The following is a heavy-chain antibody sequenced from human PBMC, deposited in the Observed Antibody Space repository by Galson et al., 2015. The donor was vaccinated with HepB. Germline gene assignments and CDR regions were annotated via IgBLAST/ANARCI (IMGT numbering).Heavy chain of an antibody. CDR1: GFTFSSYA. V-gene: IGHV3-64D*06. CDR2: ISSNGGST. D-gene: IGHD6-13*01. Sequence: SLRLSCAASGFTFSSYAMHWVRQAPGKGLEYVSAISSNGGSTYYADSVKGRFTISRDNSKNTLYLQMSSLRAEDTAVYYCVKKWGHSSSWKQGGYFDYWGQGTLVTVSS. J-gene: IGHJ4*02. CDR3: VKKWGHSSSWKQGGYFDY.